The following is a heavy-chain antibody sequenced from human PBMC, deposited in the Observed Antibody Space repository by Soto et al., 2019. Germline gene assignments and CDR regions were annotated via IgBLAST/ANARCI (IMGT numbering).Heavy chain of an antibody. Sequence: ASVKVSCKASGYTFTSYDINWVRQATGQGLEWMGWMNPNSGNTGYAQKFQGRVTMTRNTSISTAYMELSSLRSEDTAVYYCALTYTYYYDSSGYYPPEYFQHWGQGTLVTV. CDR2: MNPNSGNT. CDR3: ALTYTYYYDSSGYYPPEYFQH. J-gene: IGHJ1*01. CDR1: GYTFTSYD. V-gene: IGHV1-8*01. D-gene: IGHD3-22*01.